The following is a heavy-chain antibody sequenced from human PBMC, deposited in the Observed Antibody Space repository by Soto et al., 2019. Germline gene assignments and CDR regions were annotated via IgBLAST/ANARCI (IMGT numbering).Heavy chain of an antibody. Sequence: ASVKVSCEASGYTCTSYGISWVRQAPGQGLEWMGWISAYNGNTNYAQKLQGRVTMTTDTSTSTAYMELRSLRSDETAVYYCARTVQLERRYYYYGMDVWGQGTTVTVSS. V-gene: IGHV1-18*01. CDR2: ISAYNGNT. J-gene: IGHJ6*02. CDR1: GYTCTSYG. CDR3: ARTVQLERRYYYYGMDV. D-gene: IGHD1-1*01.